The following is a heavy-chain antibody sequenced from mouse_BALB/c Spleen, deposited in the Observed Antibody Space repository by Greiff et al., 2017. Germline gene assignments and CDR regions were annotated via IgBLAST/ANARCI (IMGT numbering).Heavy chain of an antibody. CDR1: GFTFSSFG. V-gene: IGHV5-17*02. CDR2: ISSGSSTI. D-gene: IGHD1-2*01. Sequence: EVHLVESGGGLVQPGGSRKLSCAASGFTFSSFGMHWVRQAPEKGLEWVAYISSGSSTIYYADTVKGRFTISRDNPKNTLFLQMTSLRSEDTAMYYCARGYGDDMDYWGQGTSVTVSS. J-gene: IGHJ4*01. CDR3: ARGYGDDMDY.